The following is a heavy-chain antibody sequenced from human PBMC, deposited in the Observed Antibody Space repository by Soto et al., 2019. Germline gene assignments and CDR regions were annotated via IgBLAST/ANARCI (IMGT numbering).Heavy chain of an antibody. V-gene: IGHV1-69*02. D-gene: IGHD6-19*01. Sequence: GASVKVSCKASGGTFSSYTISWVRQAPGQGLEWMGRIIPILGIANYAQKFQGRVTITADKSTSTAYMELSSLRSEDTAVYYCARFSRSGYSSGWHTEYFQHWGQGTLVTVS. CDR1: GGTFSSYT. J-gene: IGHJ1*01. CDR2: IIPILGIA. CDR3: ARFSRSGYSSGWHTEYFQH.